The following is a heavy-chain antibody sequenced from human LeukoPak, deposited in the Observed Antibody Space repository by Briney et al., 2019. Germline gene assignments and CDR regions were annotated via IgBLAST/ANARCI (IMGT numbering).Heavy chain of an antibody. V-gene: IGHV4-39*01. D-gene: IGHD4-17*01. J-gene: IGHJ3*02. CDR3: ARGSVNAFDI. CDR2: IYYTGST. CDR1: GGSFSDDTYY. Sequence: SETLSLICTVSGGSFSDDTYYWGWIRQPPGKGLEWIGSIYYTGSTYYNPSLKSRVTVSVDASKSQFSLKVKSVTASDTAVYYCARGSVNAFDIWGQGTMVTVSS.